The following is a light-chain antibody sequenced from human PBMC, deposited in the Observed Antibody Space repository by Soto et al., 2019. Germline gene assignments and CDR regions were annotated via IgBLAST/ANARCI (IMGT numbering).Light chain of an antibody. CDR2: KAS. V-gene: IGKV1-5*03. J-gene: IGKJ1*01. Sequence: DIQMTQSPSTLSASVGDRVTITCRASQSISSWLAWYQQRPGKAPKLLIYKASSLESGVPSRFSGSGSGTEFTLTISSLQPDDSATYYCQQYDNGWTFGQWTKVEI. CDR1: QSISSW. CDR3: QQYDNGWT.